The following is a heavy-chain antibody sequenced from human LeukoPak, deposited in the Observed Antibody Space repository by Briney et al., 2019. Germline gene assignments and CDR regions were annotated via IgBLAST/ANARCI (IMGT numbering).Heavy chain of an antibody. Sequence: SETLSLTCAVSGGSISSSNWWSWVRQPPGKGLEWIGEIYHSGSTYYNPSLKSRVTMSPDTSKNQFSLKLSSVTAADTAVYYCARMDGSGSYFKHWGQGTLVIVSS. CDR1: GGSISSSNW. CDR3: ARMDGSGSYFKH. CDR2: IYHSGST. J-gene: IGHJ4*02. D-gene: IGHD3-10*01. V-gene: IGHV4-4*02.